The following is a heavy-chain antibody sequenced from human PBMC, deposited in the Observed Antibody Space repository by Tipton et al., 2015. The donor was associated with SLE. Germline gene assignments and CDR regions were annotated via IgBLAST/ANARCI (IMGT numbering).Heavy chain of an antibody. CDR3: VRDRPRMGYRLGSDN. Sequence: SLRFSCAASGFNFRSYEMDWVRQAPGKGLEWVSHITHSGYSTSYADSVKGRFTISRDNAKKSLYLQMNSLRAEDTAVYYCVRDRPRMGYRLGSDNWGQGT. D-gene: IGHD3-10*01. CDR1: GFNFRSYE. J-gene: IGHJ3*02. V-gene: IGHV3-48*03. CDR2: ITHSGYST.